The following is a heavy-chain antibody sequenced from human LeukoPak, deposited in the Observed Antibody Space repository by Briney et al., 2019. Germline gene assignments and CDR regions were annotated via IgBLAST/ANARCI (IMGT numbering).Heavy chain of an antibody. J-gene: IGHJ4*02. V-gene: IGHV4-59*01. D-gene: IGHD3-22*01. CDR2: IYYSGST. CDR1: GGSISSYY. CDR3: ARESPYYDSSGYYFDY. Sequence: PSETLSLTCTVSGGSISSYYWSWIRQPPGKGLEWIGYIYYSGSTNYNPSLKSRVTISVDTSKNQFSLKPSSVTAADTAVYYCARESPYYDSSGYYFDYWGQGTLVTVSS.